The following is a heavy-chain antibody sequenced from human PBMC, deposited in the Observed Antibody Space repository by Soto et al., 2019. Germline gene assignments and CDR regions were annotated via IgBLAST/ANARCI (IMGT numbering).Heavy chain of an antibody. V-gene: IGHV1-69*02. CDR2: IIPILGIA. CDR1: GGTFSSYT. Sequence: SVKVSCKASGGTFSSYTISWVRQAPGQGLEWMGRIIPILGIANYAQKFQGRVTITADKSTSTAYMELSSLRSEDTAGYYCASLGVKYSSGGSCHTGEAFDIWG. CDR3: ASLGVKYSSGGSCHTGEAFDI. D-gene: IGHD2-15*01. J-gene: IGHJ3*02.